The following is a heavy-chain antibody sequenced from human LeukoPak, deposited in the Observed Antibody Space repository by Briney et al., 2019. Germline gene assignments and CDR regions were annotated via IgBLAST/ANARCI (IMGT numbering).Heavy chain of an antibody. CDR3: AKDTGYYYDSSGYFPY. V-gene: IGHV3-9*01. D-gene: IGHD3-22*01. CDR2: ISWNSGSI. CDR1: GFTFDDYA. Sequence: GGSLRLSCAASGFTFDDYAMHWVRQAPGKGLEWVSGISWNSGSIGYADSVKGRFTISRDNAKNSLYLQMSSLRAEDTALYYCAKDTGYYYDSSGYFPYWGQGTLVTVSS. J-gene: IGHJ4*02.